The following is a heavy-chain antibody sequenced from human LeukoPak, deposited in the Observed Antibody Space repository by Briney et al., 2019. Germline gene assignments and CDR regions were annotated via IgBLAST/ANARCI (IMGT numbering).Heavy chain of an antibody. J-gene: IGHJ5*02. CDR2: INHSGST. D-gene: IGHD6-19*01. V-gene: IGHV4-34*01. Sequence: SETLSLTCAVYGGSFSGYYWSWIRQPPGKGPEWIGEINHSGSTNYNPSLKSRVTISVDTSKNQFSLKLSSVTAADTAVYYCARARIAVADRFDPWGQGTLVTVSS. CDR1: GGSFSGYY. CDR3: ARARIAVADRFDP.